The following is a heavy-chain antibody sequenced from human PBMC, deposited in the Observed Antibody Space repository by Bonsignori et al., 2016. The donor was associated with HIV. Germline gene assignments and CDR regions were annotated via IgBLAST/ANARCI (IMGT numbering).Heavy chain of an antibody. V-gene: IGHV1-24*01. CDR2: FDPEDGET. Sequence: ASVKVSCKVSGYTLTELSMHWVRQAPGKGLEWMGGFDPEDGETIYAQKFQGRVTMTEDTSTDTAYMELSSLRSEDTAVYYCATLTGAAAGYYFDYWGQGTLVTVSS. CDR3: ATLTGAAAGYYFDY. CDR1: GYTLTELS. D-gene: IGHD6-13*01. J-gene: IGHJ4*02.